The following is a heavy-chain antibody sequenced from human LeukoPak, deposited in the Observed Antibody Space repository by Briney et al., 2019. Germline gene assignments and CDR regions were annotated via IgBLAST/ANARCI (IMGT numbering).Heavy chain of an antibody. Sequence: SETLSLTCNVSGTSIKTYYWSWIRQPPGKGLEWIGYIFDRGTTNYNPSLESRVTISAETSKNQVSLKVKSVTAADTAVYYCARDSRTYGDWVPFDYWGQGTLVTVSS. J-gene: IGHJ4*02. CDR2: IFDRGTT. CDR3: ARDSRTYGDWVPFDY. CDR1: GTSIKTYY. V-gene: IGHV4-59*01. D-gene: IGHD4-17*01.